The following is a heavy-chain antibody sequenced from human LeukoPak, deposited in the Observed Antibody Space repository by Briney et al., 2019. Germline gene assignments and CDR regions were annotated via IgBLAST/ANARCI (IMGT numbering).Heavy chain of an antibody. CDR1: GFIFSRCS. Sequence: GGSLRLSCAASGFIFSRCSMNWVRQAPGKGLEWVSSISGPSTHIYYADSVKGRFTISRDNAKNSLYLQMNSLRAEDTAVYYCARGRYYYDSSGYYPGGDYWGQGTLVTVSS. CDR2: ISGPSTHI. D-gene: IGHD3-22*01. V-gene: IGHV3-21*01. J-gene: IGHJ4*02. CDR3: ARGRYYYDSSGYYPGGDY.